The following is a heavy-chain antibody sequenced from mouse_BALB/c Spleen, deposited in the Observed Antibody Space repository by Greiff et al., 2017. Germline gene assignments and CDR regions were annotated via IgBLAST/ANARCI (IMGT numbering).Heavy chain of an antibody. CDR3: AREKIYDYGFAY. CDR1: GYTFTSYW. CDR2: INPSTGYT. Sequence: QVQLQQSGAELAKPGASVKMSCKASGYTFTSYWMHWVKQRPGQGLEWIGYINPSTGYTEYNQKFKDKATLTADKSSSTAYMQLSSLTSEDSAVYYCAREKIYDYGFAYWGQGTLVTVSA. V-gene: IGHV1-7*01. D-gene: IGHD2-4*01. J-gene: IGHJ3*01.